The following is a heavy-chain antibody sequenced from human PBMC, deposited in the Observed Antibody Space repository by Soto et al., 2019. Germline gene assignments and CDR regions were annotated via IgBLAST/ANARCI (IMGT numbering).Heavy chain of an antibody. CDR2: IWYDGSDK. Sequence: QVQLVESGGGVVQPGRSLRLSCAASGFTFRNHGMHWVRQAPGKGLEWVAVIWYDGSDKYYADSVKGRFNISRDNSKNTLSVQMNSLRAEDTAVYYRARDIASRRFDHWGQGDLVIVSS. J-gene: IGHJ4*02. D-gene: IGHD6-6*01. V-gene: IGHV3-33*01. CDR1: GFTFRNHG. CDR3: ARDIASRRFDH.